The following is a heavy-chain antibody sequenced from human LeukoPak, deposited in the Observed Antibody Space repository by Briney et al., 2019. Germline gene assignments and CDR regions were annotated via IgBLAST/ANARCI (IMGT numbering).Heavy chain of an antibody. J-gene: IGHJ4*02. Sequence: RRSLRLSCAASGFTFSSYAIHWVRQTPGKGLVWVSHINSDGSRTNYADSVKGRFTISRDNAKNTLYLQMNSLRAEDTAVYYCARQPDYWGQGTLVTVSS. CDR3: ARQPDY. CDR2: INSDGSRT. CDR1: GFTFSSYA. V-gene: IGHV3-74*01. D-gene: IGHD1-14*01.